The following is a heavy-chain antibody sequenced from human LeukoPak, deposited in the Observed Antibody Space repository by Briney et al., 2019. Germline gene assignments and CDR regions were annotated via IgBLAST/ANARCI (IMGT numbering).Heavy chain of an antibody. CDR3: AKEPHYYDSSGNTYFDY. Sequence: GGSLRLSCAASGFTFSSYGMHWVRQAPGKGLEWVAVIWYGGSNKYYADSVKGRFTISRDNSKNTLYLQMNSLRAEDTAVYYCAKEPHYYDSSGNTYFDYWGQGTLVTVSS. CDR2: IWYGGSNK. V-gene: IGHV3-33*06. D-gene: IGHD3-22*01. J-gene: IGHJ4*02. CDR1: GFTFSSYG.